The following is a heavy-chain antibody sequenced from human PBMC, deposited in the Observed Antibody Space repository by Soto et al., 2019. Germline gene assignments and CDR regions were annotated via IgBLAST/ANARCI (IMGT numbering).Heavy chain of an antibody. CDR2: ISGLDGST. Sequence: GTMRPSGSACGSRLGGDAMSWGRDAPGKGLEWVSAISGLDGSTYYADAVKGRFTISRDNSKNTLYLQMNSLRAEDTAVYYCAQGSGLSSGWTFGNWGQGTLVTVS. J-gene: IGHJ4*02. CDR1: GSRLGGDA. V-gene: IGHV3-23*01. D-gene: IGHD6-19*01. CDR3: AQGSGLSSGWTFGN.